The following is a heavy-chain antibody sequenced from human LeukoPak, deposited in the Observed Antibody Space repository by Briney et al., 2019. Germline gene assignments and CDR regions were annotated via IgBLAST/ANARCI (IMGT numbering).Heavy chain of an antibody. D-gene: IGHD7-27*01. CDR1: GFTFSIYT. Sequence: GGSLRLSCATSGFTFSIYTMIWVRQAPGKGLEWVSIIGASGGDIHYADSVKGRFSISRDNPNNTLTLQMNSMKVDDTAVYYCASDPNWGSGYWGQGTLVTVSS. CDR3: ASDPNWGSGY. J-gene: IGHJ4*02. V-gene: IGHV3-23*01. CDR2: IGASGGDI.